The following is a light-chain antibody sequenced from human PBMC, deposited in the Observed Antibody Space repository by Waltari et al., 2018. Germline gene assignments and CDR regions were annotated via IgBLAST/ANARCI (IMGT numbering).Light chain of an antibody. Sequence: IVLTQSPATLSLSPGERATLSCRASQSVSSYLAWYQQKPVQAPRLLIYDASNRATGIPARFSGSGSGTDFTLTISSLEPEDFAVYYCQQRLTFGGGTKVEIK. J-gene: IGKJ4*01. V-gene: IGKV3-11*01. CDR2: DAS. CDR1: QSVSSY. CDR3: QQRLT.